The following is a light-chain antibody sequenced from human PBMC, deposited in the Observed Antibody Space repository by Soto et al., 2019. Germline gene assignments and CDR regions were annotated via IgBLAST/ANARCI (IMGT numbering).Light chain of an antibody. Sequence: EIVLTQSPDTLSLSPGDRATLSCRASQSVDTFLSWYQQTPGQAPRLFIYDSSTRAAGIPDRFSGSGSGTDFTLTISSLEPEDFAVYYCQQRRNLLSFGGGTKVEIK. V-gene: IGKV3-11*01. CDR1: QSVDTF. CDR2: DSS. J-gene: IGKJ4*01. CDR3: QQRRNLLS.